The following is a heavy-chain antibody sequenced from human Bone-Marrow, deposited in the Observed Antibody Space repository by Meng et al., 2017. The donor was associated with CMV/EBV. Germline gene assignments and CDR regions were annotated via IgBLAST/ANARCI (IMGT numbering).Heavy chain of an antibody. Sequence: GSLRLSCTVSGGSLSSTAYYWGWIRQPPGKGLEYIGTIYDSENTFYNPSLRGRLTISVDTSKNQFSLKLTSVTAADTDVYYCARGHTSSSNDLFFDLCGRGTLVTVSS. CDR2: IYDSENT. CDR3: ARGHTSSSNDLFFDL. V-gene: IGHV4-39*07. CDR1: GGSLSSTAYY. D-gene: IGHD6-6*01. J-gene: IGHJ2*01.